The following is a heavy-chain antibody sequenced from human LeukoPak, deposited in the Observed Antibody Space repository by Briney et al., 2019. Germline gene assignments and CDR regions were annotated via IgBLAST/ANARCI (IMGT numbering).Heavy chain of an antibody. J-gene: IGHJ4*02. D-gene: IGHD3-3*01. V-gene: IGHV3-9*03. CDR3: AKADRSYYDFWSGYSFDY. Sequence: GGSLRLSCAASGFTFDDYAMHWVRQAPGKGLEWVSGISWNSGSIGYADSVKGRFTISRDNAKNSLYLQMNSLRAEDMALYYCAKADRSYYDFWSGYSFDYWGQGTLVTASS. CDR2: ISWNSGSI. CDR1: GFTFDDYA.